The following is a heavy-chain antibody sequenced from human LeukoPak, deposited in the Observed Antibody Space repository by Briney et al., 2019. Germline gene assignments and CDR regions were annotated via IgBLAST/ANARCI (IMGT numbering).Heavy chain of an antibody. D-gene: IGHD6-19*01. Sequence: GGSLRLSCEASGFTVSTKDMARVRQAPGKGLEWVSLINGGDNTFYADSVKGKFTISRDNSKNTVYLQMNSLRVEDTAIYYCAKDDSGWSDAFDVWGQGTMVIVSS. V-gene: IGHV3-66*01. J-gene: IGHJ3*01. CDR2: INGGDNT. CDR1: GFTVSTKD. CDR3: AKDDSGWSDAFDV.